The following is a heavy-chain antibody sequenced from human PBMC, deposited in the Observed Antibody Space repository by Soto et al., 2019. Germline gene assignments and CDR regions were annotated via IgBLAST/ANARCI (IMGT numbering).Heavy chain of an antibody. V-gene: IGHV3-53*02. CDR2: IYNGGGT. CDR3: ASTRGSSYDY. Sequence: EVQLVETGGGLIQPGGSLRLSCAASGFTVSGNYMSWFRQAPGKGLEWVSVIYNGGGTYYADSVKGRFTISRDNSKDTLYLQMNSLRAEDTAVYYCASTRGSSYDYWGQGTLVTVSS. D-gene: IGHD6-6*01. CDR1: GFTVSGNY. J-gene: IGHJ4*02.